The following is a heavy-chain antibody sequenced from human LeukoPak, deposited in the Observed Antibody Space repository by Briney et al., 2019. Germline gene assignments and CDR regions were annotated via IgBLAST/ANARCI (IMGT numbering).Heavy chain of an antibody. V-gene: IGHV4-38-2*02. CDR3: ARDPRWLTPDCTSTSCYENYFDP. D-gene: IGHD2-2*01. CDR2: IYRSGSP. Sequence: SETLSLTCGVSGYSISSGYQWAWIRQPPGKGLEWIGSIYRSGSPHYNPSLKSRVTISVDTSKNQFSLKLSSVTAADTAVYYCARDPRWLTPDCTSTSCYENYFDPWGQGTLATVSS. CDR1: GYSISSGYQ. J-gene: IGHJ5*02.